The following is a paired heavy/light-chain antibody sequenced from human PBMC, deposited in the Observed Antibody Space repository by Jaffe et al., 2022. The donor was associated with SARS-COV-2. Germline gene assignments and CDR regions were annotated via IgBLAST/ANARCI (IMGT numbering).Light chain of an antibody. V-gene: IGKV3-20*01. CDR3: QQYGSSPLT. CDR1: QSVSSSY. Sequence: EIVLTQSPGTLSLSPGERATLSCRASQSVSSSYLAWYQQKLGQAPRLLIYGASSRATGIPDRFSGSGSGTDFTLTISRLEPEDFAVYYCQQYGSSPLTFGPGTKVDIK. CDR2: GAS. J-gene: IGKJ3*01.
Heavy chain of an antibody. V-gene: IGHV3-23*01. Sequence: EVQLLESGGGWVQLGGSLRLSCAASGFTFSSYAMSWVRQAPGKGLEWVSGLSGSGSSTYYADSVKGRFTISRDNSKNTLYLQMNSLRAEDTAVYYCAKAASGWHPWYFHYWGQGTLVTVSS. CDR3: AKAASGWHPWYFHY. J-gene: IGHJ1*01. CDR1: GFTFSSYA. D-gene: IGHD6-19*01. CDR2: LSGSGSST.